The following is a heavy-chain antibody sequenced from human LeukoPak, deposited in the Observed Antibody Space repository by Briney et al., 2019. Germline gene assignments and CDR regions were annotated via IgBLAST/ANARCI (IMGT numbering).Heavy chain of an antibody. Sequence: SETLSLTGAGYGGSFSGDYWSWIRQPPGKGLEWIGEINHSGSTNYNPSLKSRVTISVDTSKNQFSLKLSSVTAADTAVYYCARFPGYSSSHHDYWGQGTLVTVSS. D-gene: IGHD6-13*01. CDR1: GGSFSGDY. V-gene: IGHV4-34*01. CDR2: INHSGST. CDR3: ARFPGYSSSHHDY. J-gene: IGHJ4*02.